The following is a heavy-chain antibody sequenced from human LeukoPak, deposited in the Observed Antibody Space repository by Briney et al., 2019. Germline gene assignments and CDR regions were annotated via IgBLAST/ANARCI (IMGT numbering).Heavy chain of an antibody. CDR1: GFTVSSNY. CDR2: IYSGGST. J-gene: IGHJ3*02. CDR3: ARERLMGIESANAFDI. V-gene: IGHV3-53*01. D-gene: IGHD7-27*01. Sequence: GGSLRLSCAASGFTVSSNYMSWVRQAPGKGLEWVSVIYSGGSTYYADSVKGRFTISRDNSKNSLYLQMNSLRAEDTAVYYCARERLMGIESANAFDIWGQGTMVTVSS.